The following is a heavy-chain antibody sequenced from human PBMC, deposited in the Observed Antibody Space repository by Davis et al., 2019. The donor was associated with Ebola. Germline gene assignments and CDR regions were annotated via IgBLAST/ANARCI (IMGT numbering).Heavy chain of an antibody. CDR1: GFTFSSYA. Sequence: GGSLRLSCAASGFTFSSYAMHWVRQAPGKGLEYVSAISSNGGSTYYADSVKGRFTISRDNSKNTLYLQMSSLRAEDTAVYYCARALSYYGSELESYWGQGTLVTVSS. CDR3: ARALSYYGSELESY. CDR2: ISSNGGST. D-gene: IGHD3-10*01. J-gene: IGHJ4*02. V-gene: IGHV3-64D*08.